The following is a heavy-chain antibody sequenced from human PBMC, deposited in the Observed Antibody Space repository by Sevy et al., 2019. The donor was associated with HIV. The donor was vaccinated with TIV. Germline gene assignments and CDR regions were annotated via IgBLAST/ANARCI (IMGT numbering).Heavy chain of an antibody. J-gene: IGHJ4*02. V-gene: IGHV3-9*01. Sequence: GGSLRLSCAASGFIFGDYAIHWVRQAPGKGPEWVSGISWRGATIGYADSVKGRFTISRDIAKNSLFLHMNNLRPEDTALYYCAKGGPFYYDSSAYEIDYWGQGTLVTVSS. CDR2: ISWRGATI. CDR3: AKGGPFYYDSSAYEIDY. CDR1: GFIFGDYA. D-gene: IGHD3-22*01.